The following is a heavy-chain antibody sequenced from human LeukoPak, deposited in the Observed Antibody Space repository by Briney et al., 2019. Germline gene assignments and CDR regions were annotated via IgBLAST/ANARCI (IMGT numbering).Heavy chain of an antibody. CDR3: VSGSSWIFDY. CDR1: GFTFSTHW. V-gene: IGHV3-7*01. CDR2: INPDGSDK. J-gene: IGHJ4*02. Sequence: GGSLRLSCATSGFTFSTHWMIWVRQAPGKGLEWVANINPDGSDKQYLDSVKGRFTISRDSARNSLYLQMNSLRAEDTAVYYCVSGSSWIFDYWGQGTLVTVSS. D-gene: IGHD6-13*01.